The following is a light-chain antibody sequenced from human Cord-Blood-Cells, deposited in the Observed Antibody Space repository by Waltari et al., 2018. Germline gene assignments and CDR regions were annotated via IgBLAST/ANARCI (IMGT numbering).Light chain of an antibody. CDR2: QDS. J-gene: IGLJ3*02. CDR1: KLGDKY. Sequence: SYELTQPPSVSVSPGQTASITCSGDKLGDKYACWYQQKPGQSPVLVIYQDSKRPSGIPEPFSGSNSGNTAPLTISGTQAMDEADYYCQAWDSSTWVFGGGTKLTVL. CDR3: QAWDSSTWV. V-gene: IGLV3-1*01.